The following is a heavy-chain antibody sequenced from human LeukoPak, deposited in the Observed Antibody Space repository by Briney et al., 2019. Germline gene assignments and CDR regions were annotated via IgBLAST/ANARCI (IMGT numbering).Heavy chain of an antibody. J-gene: IGHJ4*02. CDR1: GGSINTYY. CDR2: MYYSGST. D-gene: IGHD3-10*01. CDR3: ARGPLYGSGSYYYDY. Sequence: PSETLSLTCTVSGGSINTYYWSWIRQPPGKGLEWIGYMYYSGSTNYNPSLKTRVTISVDTPRNQFSLKLSSVTAADTAVYYCARGPLYGSGSYYYDYWGQGTLVTVSS. V-gene: IGHV4-59*01.